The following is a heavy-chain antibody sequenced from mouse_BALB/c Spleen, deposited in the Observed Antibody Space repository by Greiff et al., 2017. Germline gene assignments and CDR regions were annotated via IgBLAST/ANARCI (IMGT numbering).Heavy chain of an antibody. V-gene: IGHV5-17*02. CDR3: ASSRVITTVPYFDY. J-gene: IGHJ2*01. CDR2: ISSGSSTI. CDR1: GFTFSSFG. D-gene: IGHD1-1*01. Sequence: EVQGVESGGGLVQPGGSRKLSCAASGFTFSSFGMHWVRQAPEKGLEWVAYISSGSSTIYYADTVKGRFTISRDNPKNTLFLQMTSLRSEDTAMYYCASSRVITTVPYFDYWGQGTTLTVSS.